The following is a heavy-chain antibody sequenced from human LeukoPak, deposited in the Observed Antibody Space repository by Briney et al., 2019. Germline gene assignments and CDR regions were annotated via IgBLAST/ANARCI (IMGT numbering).Heavy chain of an antibody. CDR2: MNPNSGNT. Sequence: ASVKVSCKASGYTFTSYDINWVRQATGQGLEWMGWMNPNSGNTGYAQKFQGRVTMTRNTSISTAYMELSSLRSEDTAVYYCARGRSGTVRGAIITTMKYNWFDPWGQGTLVTVSS. J-gene: IGHJ5*02. CDR3: ARGRSGTVRGAIITTMKYNWFDP. CDR1: GYTFTSYD. D-gene: IGHD3-10*01. V-gene: IGHV1-8*01.